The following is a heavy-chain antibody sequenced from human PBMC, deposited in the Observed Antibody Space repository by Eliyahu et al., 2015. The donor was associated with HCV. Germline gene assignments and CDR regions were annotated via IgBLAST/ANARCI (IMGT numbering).Heavy chain of an antibody. CDR2: IKSKTDCGTI. Sequence: EVQLVESGGGLVKPGGSLRLSCAASGFTFSNAWMXXVRQAPGKGLEWVGRIKSKTDCGTIDYAAPVKGRFTISRDDSKNTLYLQMNSLKTEDTAVYYCRLSGRLPTGNIVLGYMDVWGKGTTVTVSS. CDR1: GFTFSNAW. CDR3: RLSGRLPTGNIVLGYMDV. D-gene: IGHD2-8*02. V-gene: IGHV3-15*01. J-gene: IGHJ6*03.